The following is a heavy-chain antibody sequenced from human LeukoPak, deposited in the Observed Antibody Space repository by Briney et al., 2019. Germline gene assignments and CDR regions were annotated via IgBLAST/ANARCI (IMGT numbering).Heavy chain of an antibody. V-gene: IGHV4-59*04. CDR3: ARQGYCSRTSCLYYYYMDV. CDR2: IYYSGST. CDR1: GGSISSYY. D-gene: IGHD2-2*01. J-gene: IGHJ6*03. Sequence: SETLSLTCTVSGGSISSYYWSWIRQPPGKGLEWIGYIYYSGSTYYSPSLKSRVTISVDTSKNEFSIKLSSVTAADTAVYYCARQGYCSRTSCLYYYYMDVWGKGTTVTVSS.